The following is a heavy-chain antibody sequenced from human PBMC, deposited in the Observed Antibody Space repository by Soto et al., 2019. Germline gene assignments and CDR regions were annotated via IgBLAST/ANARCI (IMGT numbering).Heavy chain of an antibody. CDR1: GESMCSSSYY. Sequence: PSWCLYITCIVCGESMCSSSYYWGWIRQPPGKGLEWIGSIYYSGRTYYNPSFKSRVTISIDTSKNQFSLKLSSVTATDTAVYYCARQRTTVVTQAYFDHWGQGALVTVSS. V-gene: IGHV4-39*01. D-gene: IGHD2-21*02. J-gene: IGHJ4*02. CDR2: IYYSGRT. CDR3: ARQRTTVVTQAYFDH.